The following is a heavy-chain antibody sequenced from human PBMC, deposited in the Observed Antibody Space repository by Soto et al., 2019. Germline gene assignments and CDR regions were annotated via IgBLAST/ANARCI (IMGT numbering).Heavy chain of an antibody. V-gene: IGHV4-30-4*01. CDR1: GGSISSGDYY. Sequence: SETLSLTCTVSGGSISSGDYYWSWIRQPPGKGLEWIGYIYYSGSTYYNPSLKSRVTISVDTSKNQFSLKLTSVTAADTAVYYCAAYHYSGSCFHYWGQGTLVTVSS. CDR3: AAYHYSGSCFHY. D-gene: IGHD1-26*01. CDR2: IYYSGST. J-gene: IGHJ4*02.